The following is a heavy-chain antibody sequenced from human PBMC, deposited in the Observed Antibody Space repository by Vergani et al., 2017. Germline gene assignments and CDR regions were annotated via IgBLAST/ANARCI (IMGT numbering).Heavy chain of an antibody. J-gene: IGHJ5*02. Sequence: QVQLQESGPGLVKPSQTLSLTCTVSGGSISSGSYYWSWIRQPAGKGLEWIGRIYTSGSTNYNPSLTSRVTISVDTSKNQFSLKLSSVTAADTAVYYCARDGLDWFDPWGQGTLVTVSS. D-gene: IGHD3/OR15-3a*01. V-gene: IGHV4-61*02. CDR2: IYTSGST. CDR3: ARDGLDWFDP. CDR1: GGSISSGSYY.